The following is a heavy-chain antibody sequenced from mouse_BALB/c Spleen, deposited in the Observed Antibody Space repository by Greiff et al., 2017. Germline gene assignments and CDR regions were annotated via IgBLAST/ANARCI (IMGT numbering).Heavy chain of an antibody. J-gene: IGHJ3*01. Sequence: EVMLVESGGDLVKPGGSLKLSCAASGFTFSSYGMSWVRQTPDKRLEWVATISSGGSYTYYPDSVKGRFTISRDNAKNTLYLQMSSLKSEDTAMYYCAREEGIYDGYCGFAYWGQGTLVTVSA. CDR1: GFTFSSYG. CDR3: AREEGIYDGYCGFAY. CDR2: ISSGGSYT. V-gene: IGHV5-6*01. D-gene: IGHD2-3*01.